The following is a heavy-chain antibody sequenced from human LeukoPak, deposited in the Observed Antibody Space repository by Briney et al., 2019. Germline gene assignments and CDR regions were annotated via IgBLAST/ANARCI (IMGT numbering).Heavy chain of an antibody. CDR3: AREPIDMATIFIRYGMDV. CDR2: INPSGGST. V-gene: IGHV1-46*01. J-gene: IGHJ6*02. Sequence: ASVKVSCKASGYTFTSYYMHWVRQAPGQGLEWMGIINPSGGSTSYAQKFQGRVTMTRDTSTSTVYIELSSLSSEDTAVYYCAREPIDMATIFIRYGMDVWGQGTTVTVSS. D-gene: IGHD5-24*01. CDR1: GYTFTSYY.